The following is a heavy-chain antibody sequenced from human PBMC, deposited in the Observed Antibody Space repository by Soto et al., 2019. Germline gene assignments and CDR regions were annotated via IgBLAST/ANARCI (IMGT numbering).Heavy chain of an antibody. J-gene: IGHJ4*02. CDR3: AKDQGSSWYEIDY. CDR2: ISGSGGST. Sequence: EVQLLESGGGLVQPGGSLRLSCAASGFTFSNYAVTWVRQAPGKGLEWVSTISGSGGSTYYADSVTGRFTISRDNSKNTRYLKMSSLRAEDTAVYDCAKDQGSSWYEIDYWGQGTLVTVSS. V-gene: IGHV3-23*01. CDR1: GFTFSNYA. D-gene: IGHD6-13*01.